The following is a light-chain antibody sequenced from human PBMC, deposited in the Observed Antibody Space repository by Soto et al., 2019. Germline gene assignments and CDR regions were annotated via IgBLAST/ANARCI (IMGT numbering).Light chain of an antibody. J-gene: IGKJ1*01. CDR2: DAS. CDR1: EDISNY. V-gene: IGKV1-33*01. Sequence: DIQMTQSPSSLSASVGERVTITCRANEDISNYLNWYQQKPGRAPKLLIYDASTLETGVPSRFSGSGSGTHFTFTISSLQPEDVGTYYCQQSYSTPWTFGQGTKVEIK. CDR3: QQSYSTPWT.